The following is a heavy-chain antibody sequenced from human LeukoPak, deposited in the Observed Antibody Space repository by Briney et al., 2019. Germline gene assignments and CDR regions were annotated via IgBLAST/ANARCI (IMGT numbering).Heavy chain of an antibody. J-gene: IGHJ3*02. CDR2: INPNSGGT. CDR1: GYTFTGYY. D-gene: IGHD4-17*01. V-gene: IGHV1-2*04. Sequence: ASVKVSCKASGYTFTGYYMHWVRQAPGQGLEWMGWINPNSGGTNYAQKFQGWVTMTRNTSISTAYMELSSLRSEDTAVYYCAKVRGFYGGDAFDIWGQGTLVTVSS. CDR3: AKVRGFYGGDAFDI.